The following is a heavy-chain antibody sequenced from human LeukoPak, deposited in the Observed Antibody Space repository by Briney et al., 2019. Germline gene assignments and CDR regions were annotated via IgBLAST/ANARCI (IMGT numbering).Heavy chain of an antibody. V-gene: IGHV6-1*01. Sequence: SQTLSLTSVLSVDSFSTNGVAWNWVRQSPSRGLEWLGSTYYASKRYNEYVVSVESPITMTANTSKNQSPLHLTAVTPEDTAVYYCARGINSAFDIWGQGTLVTVSS. CDR3: ARGINSAFDI. CDR2: TYYASKRYN. D-gene: IGHD2-15*01. J-gene: IGHJ3*02. CDR1: VDSFSTNGVA.